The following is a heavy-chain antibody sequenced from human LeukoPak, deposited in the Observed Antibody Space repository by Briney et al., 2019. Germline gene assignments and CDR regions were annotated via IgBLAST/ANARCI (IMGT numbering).Heavy chain of an antibody. CDR2: ISYSGDNT. D-gene: IGHD6-19*01. CDR3: AKGPIAVAGKFDY. Sequence: GGSLILSCAASGFTFSNYAMNWVRRAPGKGLEWVSSISYSGDNTYYADSVKGRFTISRDNSNNTLYLQMNSLRAEDTAIYYCAKGPIAVAGKFDYWGQGTLVTVSS. CDR1: GFTFSNYA. V-gene: IGHV3-23*01. J-gene: IGHJ4*02.